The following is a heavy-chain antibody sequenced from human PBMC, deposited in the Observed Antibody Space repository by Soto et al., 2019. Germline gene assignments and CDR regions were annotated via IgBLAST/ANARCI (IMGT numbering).Heavy chain of an antibody. D-gene: IGHD2-2*02. J-gene: IGHJ4*02. Sequence: QVQLVQSGAEVKKPGASVKVSCKASGYTFTSYDINWVRQATGQGLEWMGWMNPNSGNTGYAQKFEGGVTMTRNTSRSTAYIERSSLRSEDTAVYYCAREATIRGDDYWGQGTLVTVSS. CDR2: MNPNSGNT. CDR3: AREATIRGDDY. CDR1: GYTFTSYD. V-gene: IGHV1-8*01.